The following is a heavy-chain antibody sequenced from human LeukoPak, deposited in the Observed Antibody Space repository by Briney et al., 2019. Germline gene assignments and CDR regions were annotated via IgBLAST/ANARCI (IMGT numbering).Heavy chain of an antibody. Sequence: ASVKVSCKASGYNFSTYAITWVRQVPGQAPEWMGWISAFNGNPNYARKLQGRVTMTTDTSTRTAYMDVRSLRSDDTAMYYCARTVGGSSYGYPNYYFDYWGPGTLVTVSS. CDR1: GYNFSTYA. J-gene: IGHJ4*01. CDR2: ISAFNGNP. CDR3: ARTVGGSSYGYPNYYFDY. V-gene: IGHV1-18*01. D-gene: IGHD5-18*01.